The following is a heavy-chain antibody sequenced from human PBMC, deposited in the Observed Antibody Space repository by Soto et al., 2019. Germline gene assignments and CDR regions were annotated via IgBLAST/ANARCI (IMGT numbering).Heavy chain of an antibody. CDR1: GGSVSSISYY. V-gene: IGHV4-39*01. CDR3: ARLGYCSSTSCYVRGSYYYYYMDV. J-gene: IGHJ6*03. D-gene: IGHD2-2*01. CDR2: VYYSGST. Sequence: SETLSLTCTVSGGSVSSISYYWGWVRQPPGKGLEWIGSVYYSGSTYYNPSLESRVTISVDKSKNQFSLKLSSVTAADTAVYYCARLGYCSSTSCYVRGSYYYYYMDVWGKGTTVTVSS.